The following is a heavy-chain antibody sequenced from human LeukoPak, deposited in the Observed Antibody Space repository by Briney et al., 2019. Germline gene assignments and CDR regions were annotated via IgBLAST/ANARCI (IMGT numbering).Heavy chain of an antibody. CDR1: GFTFSSYS. CDR3: ARDPSSGWYLKGWFDP. V-gene: IGHV3-21*01. J-gene: IGHJ5*02. CDR2: ISSSNYI. Sequence: GGSLRLSCAASGFTFSSYSMNWVRQAPGKGLEWVSSISSSNYIYYADSVKGRFTISRDNAKNSLYLQMNSLRAEDTAVYYCARDPSSGWYLKGWFDPWGQGTLVTVSS. D-gene: IGHD6-19*01.